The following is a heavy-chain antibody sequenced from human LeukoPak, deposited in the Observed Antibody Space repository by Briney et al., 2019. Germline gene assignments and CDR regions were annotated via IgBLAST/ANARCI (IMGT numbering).Heavy chain of an antibody. Sequence: SETLSLTCSVSGDSIINYYWMWIRQPAGKGLEWIGRIYLSDNTNYNSPSLRSRVTMSPDTSMNRFSLKLSSVTAADTAVYYCARGLSDVVTENYYMDVWGKGTTVTVSS. V-gene: IGHV4-4*07. CDR1: GDSIINYY. CDR3: ARGLSDVVTENYYMDV. CDR2: IYLSDNT. J-gene: IGHJ6*03. D-gene: IGHD2-21*02.